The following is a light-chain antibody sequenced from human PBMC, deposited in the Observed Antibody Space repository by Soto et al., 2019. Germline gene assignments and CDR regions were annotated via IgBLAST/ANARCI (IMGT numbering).Light chain of an antibody. CDR2: DAS. CDR1: QSISSW. Sequence: DIPMTQSPSTLSASVGDRVTITCRASQSISSWLAWYQQKPGKAPKLLIYDASSLESGVPSRFSGSGSDTEVTLTINNLQPDDCATYHCQQYNRYSSTFGGGTKVEIK. J-gene: IGKJ4*02. V-gene: IGKV1-5*01. CDR3: QQYNRYSST.